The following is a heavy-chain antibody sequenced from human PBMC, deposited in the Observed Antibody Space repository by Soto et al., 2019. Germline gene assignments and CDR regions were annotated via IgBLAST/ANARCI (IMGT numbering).Heavy chain of an antibody. J-gene: IGHJ6*02. CDR3: AGGMAGLDV. V-gene: IGHV3-74*01. Sequence: EVQLVESGGGLVQPGGSLRLSCAASGLSFNIYWMHWVRQVPGKGLVWLARINSDGSHTIYVDSVKGRFTISRDNANSAVFVQMDSLRDEDTGEYYCAGGMAGLDVWGQGTRVTVSS. CDR1: GLSFNIYW. CDR2: INSDGSHT.